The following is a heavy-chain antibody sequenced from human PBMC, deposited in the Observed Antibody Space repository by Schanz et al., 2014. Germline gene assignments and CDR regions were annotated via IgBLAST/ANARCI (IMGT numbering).Heavy chain of an antibody. V-gene: IGHV3-30*18. CDR3: AKDSTHIDSVLVPAAIDY. Sequence: QLVGSGGGLIQPGRSLRLSCAASGFIFSSYGMHWVRQAPGKGLEWVAAMSYDGSIKYYGDSVKGRFTISRDNSKNTLYLHMNTLRSDDTAVYYCAKDSTHIDSVLVPAAIDYWGRGTLVTVSS. CDR2: MSYDGSIK. J-gene: IGHJ4*02. CDR1: GFIFSSYG. D-gene: IGHD2-2*01.